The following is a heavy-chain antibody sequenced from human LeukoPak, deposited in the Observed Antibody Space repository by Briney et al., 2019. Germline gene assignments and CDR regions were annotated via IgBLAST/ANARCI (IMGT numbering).Heavy chain of an antibody. D-gene: IGHD4-17*01. J-gene: IGHJ5*02. CDR1: GFTVSSNY. Sequence: GGSLRLSCAASGFTVSSNYMNWVRQAPGKGLEWVSAISGSGGSTYYADSVKGRFTISRDNSKNTLYLQMNSLRPDDTAVYYCAKFSYGDYVAWGQGTLVIVSS. V-gene: IGHV3-23*01. CDR2: ISGSGGST. CDR3: AKFSYGDYVA.